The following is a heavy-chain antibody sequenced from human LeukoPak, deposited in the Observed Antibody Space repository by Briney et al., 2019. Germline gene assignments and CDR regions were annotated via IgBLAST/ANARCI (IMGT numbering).Heavy chain of an antibody. CDR2: FDPEDGET. CDR3: ATVKGYDSSGFVY. V-gene: IGHV1-24*01. CDR1: GYTLTELS. D-gene: IGHD3-22*01. Sequence: GSVKVSCKVSGYTLTELSMHWVRQAPGKGLEWMGGFDPEDGETIYAQKFQGRVTMTEDTSTGTAYMELSSLRSEDTAVYYCATVKGYDSSGFVYWGQGTLVTVSS. J-gene: IGHJ4*02.